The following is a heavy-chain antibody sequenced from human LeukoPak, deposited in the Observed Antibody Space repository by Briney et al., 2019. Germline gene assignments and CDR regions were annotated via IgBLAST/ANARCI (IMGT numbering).Heavy chain of an antibody. J-gene: IGHJ3*02. CDR1: GYTFTSYY. Sequence: ASVKVSCKASGYTFTSYYIHLVRQAPGHGFEWMAIINPSDGSTTNSQEFQGRVTMTRDTSTSTVYMELSGLRSEDTALYYCARIRDGYNDAYDIWGQGTMVTVSS. D-gene: IGHD5-24*01. V-gene: IGHV1-46*01. CDR2: INPSDGST. CDR3: ARIRDGYNDAYDI.